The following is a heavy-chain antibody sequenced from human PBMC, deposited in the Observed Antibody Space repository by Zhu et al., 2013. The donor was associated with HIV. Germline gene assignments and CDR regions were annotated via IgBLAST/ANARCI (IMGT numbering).Heavy chain of an antibody. CDR2: FDPEDGET. Sequence: QVQLVQSGAEVKKPGASVKVSCKVSGYTLTELSMHWVRQAPGKGLEWMGGFDPEDGETIYAQKFQGRVTMTEDTSTDTAYMELSSLRSEDTAVYYCATVGSAPGIAVAGTSIYYYGMDVWGRRDHGHRLL. J-gene: IGHJ6*02. V-gene: IGHV1-24*01. CDR1: GYTLTELS. D-gene: IGHD6-19*01. CDR3: ATVGSAPGIAVAGTSIYYYGMDV.